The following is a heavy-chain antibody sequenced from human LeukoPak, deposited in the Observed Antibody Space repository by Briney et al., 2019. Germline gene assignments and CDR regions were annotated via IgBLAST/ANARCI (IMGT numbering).Heavy chain of an antibody. CDR3: ARAIRGYSKILDC. CDR1: GFIVSSNY. D-gene: IGHD5-18*01. V-gene: IGHV3-53*01. J-gene: IGHJ4*02. Sequence: GGSLTLSCTVSGFIVSSNYMRWVRRAPGKGREGVSISYSGGDTYHADSVKGRFTISRDSAKNTLYLQMNSLRPEDTAVYYCARAIRGYSKILDCWGQGTLVTVS. CDR2: SYSGGDT.